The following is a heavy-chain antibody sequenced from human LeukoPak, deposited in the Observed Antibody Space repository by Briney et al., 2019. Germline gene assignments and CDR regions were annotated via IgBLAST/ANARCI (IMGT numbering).Heavy chain of an antibody. CDR3: AKIPVAVAGSVAC. V-gene: IGHV3-30*02. CDR1: GFTFSNYG. D-gene: IGHD6-19*01. J-gene: IGHJ4*02. CDR2: IRYDGTKK. Sequence: GGSLRLSCAASGFTFSNYGLHWVRQAPGKGLEWVAFIRYDGTKKYYADSVKGRFAISRDDSKNTLYLQMNSLTTEDTAVYYCAKIPVAVAGSVACWGQGTLVTVSS.